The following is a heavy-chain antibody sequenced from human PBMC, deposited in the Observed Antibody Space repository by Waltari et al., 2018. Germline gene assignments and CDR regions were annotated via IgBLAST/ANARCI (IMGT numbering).Heavy chain of an antibody. D-gene: IGHD6-13*01. CDR3: ARDTAAAGTGWFDP. Sequence: QVQLVQSGAEVKKPGASVKVSCKASGYTFTSYAMHWVRQAPGQRLEWMEWINAGNGNTKYSQKFQGRVTITRDTSASTAYMELSSLRSEDTAVYYCARDTAAAGTGWFDPWGQGTLVTVSS. V-gene: IGHV1-3*01. J-gene: IGHJ5*02. CDR2: INAGNGNT. CDR1: GYTFTSYA.